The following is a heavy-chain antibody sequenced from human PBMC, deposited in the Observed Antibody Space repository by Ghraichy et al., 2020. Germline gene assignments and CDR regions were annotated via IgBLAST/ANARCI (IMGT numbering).Heavy chain of an antibody. CDR3: ARGAGEYYCNTSSCHPVSWFDR. Sequence: SETLSLTCSVSGDSVINPDYFYNWIRQFPGKGLEWIGYISYTGSTYHNPSLKGRVTISVDTSKNQLSLNMRSVTAADTAIYYCARGAGEYYCNTSSCHPVSWFDRWGQGTLVTVSS. CDR1: GDSVINPDYF. J-gene: IGHJ5*02. CDR2: ISYTGST. D-gene: IGHD2/OR15-2a*01. V-gene: IGHV4-31*03.